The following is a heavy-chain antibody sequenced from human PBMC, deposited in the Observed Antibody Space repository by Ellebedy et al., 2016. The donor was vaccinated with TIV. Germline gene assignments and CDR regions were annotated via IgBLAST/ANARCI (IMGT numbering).Heavy chain of an antibody. V-gene: IGHV3-23*01. D-gene: IGHD6-6*01. Sequence: GGSLRLXXAASGFIFGNYAMNWVRQAPGKGLEWVSGISSTAESTFYGDSVQGRFTVSRDNSKNTLYLEMNSLRADDTAVYFCAKERVGLRPLGVFDYWGQGTLVTVSS. CDR3: AKERVGLRPLGVFDY. J-gene: IGHJ4*02. CDR2: ISSTAEST. CDR1: GFIFGNYA.